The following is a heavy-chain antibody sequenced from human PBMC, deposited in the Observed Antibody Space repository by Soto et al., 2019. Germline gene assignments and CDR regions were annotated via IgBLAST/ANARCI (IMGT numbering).Heavy chain of an antibody. D-gene: IGHD2-2*01. CDR2: ISSSSSYI. J-gene: IGHJ6*02. CDR3: ARDLVVTARRGNYYYGMDV. Sequence: GGSLRLSCAASGFTFSSYSMNWVRQAPGKGLEWVSSISSSSSYIYYADSVKGRFTISRDNAKNSLYLQMNSLRAEDTAVYYCARDLVVTARRGNYYYGMDVWGQGTTVTVSS. V-gene: IGHV3-21*01. CDR1: GFTFSSYS.